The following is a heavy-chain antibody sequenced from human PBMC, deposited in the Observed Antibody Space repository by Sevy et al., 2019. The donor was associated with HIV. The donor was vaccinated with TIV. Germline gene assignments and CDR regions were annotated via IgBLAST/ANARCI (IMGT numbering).Heavy chain of an antibody. D-gene: IGHD2-15*01. CDR1: GFTFSSYW. Sequence: GGSLRLSCAASGFTFSSYWMSWVRQAPGKGLEWVANIKQDGSEKYYVDSVKGRFTISRDNAKNSLYLQMNSLRAEDTPVYYCARDIGVVETLHGNPDESFHYWGQGTLVTVSS. V-gene: IGHV3-7*01. CDR2: IKQDGSEK. J-gene: IGHJ4*02. CDR3: ARDIGVVETLHGNPDESFHY.